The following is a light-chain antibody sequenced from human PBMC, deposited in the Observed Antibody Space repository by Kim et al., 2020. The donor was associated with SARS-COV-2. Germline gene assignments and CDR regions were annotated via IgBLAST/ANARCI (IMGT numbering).Light chain of an antibody. Sequence: ENVLTQSPGTLPLSPGERATLSCRASQSVSSNFLAWYQQKAGQAPRLLIYSASSRASGIPDRFSGSGSGTDFTLTISTLEPEGFAVYYCQQYATSPETFGQGTKVEIK. V-gene: IGKV3-20*01. CDR2: SAS. J-gene: IGKJ1*01. CDR3: QQYATSPET. CDR1: QSVSSNF.